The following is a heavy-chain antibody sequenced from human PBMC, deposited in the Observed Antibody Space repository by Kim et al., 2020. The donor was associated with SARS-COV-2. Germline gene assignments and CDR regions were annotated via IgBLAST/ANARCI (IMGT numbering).Heavy chain of an antibody. V-gene: IGHV3-53*04. J-gene: IGHJ4*02. D-gene: IGHD3-10*01. CDR1: GFTISSNY. CDR2: IYSGDST. Sequence: GGSLRLSCEASGFTISSNYMSWVRQAPGKGLEWVSVIYSGDSTYYADSVKGRFTISRHNSKNTLYLQMNSLRAEDTAVYYCARDLWGYGSGSYSGGLFGYWGQGTLVTVSS. CDR3: ARDLWGYGSGSYSGGLFGY.